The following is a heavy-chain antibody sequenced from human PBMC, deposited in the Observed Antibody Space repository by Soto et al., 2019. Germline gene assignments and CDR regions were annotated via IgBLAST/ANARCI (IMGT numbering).Heavy chain of an antibody. CDR1: GFTFSSYA. V-gene: IGHV3-23*01. J-gene: IGHJ6*02. CDR2: ISGSGDSS. D-gene: IGHD6-13*01. CDR3: AKDVSSSRYFYGLDV. Sequence: GESLKISCAASGFTFSSYAMSWVRQAPGKGLEWVSTISGSGDSSYYTESVKGRFTISRDNSKNTLYLQMNSLRVEDTAIYYCAKDVSSSRYFYGLDVWGQGTTVTVSS.